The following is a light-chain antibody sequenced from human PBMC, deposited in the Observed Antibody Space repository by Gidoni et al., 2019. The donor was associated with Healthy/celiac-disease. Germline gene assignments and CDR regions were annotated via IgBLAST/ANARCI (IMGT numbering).Light chain of an antibody. J-gene: IGKJ3*01. V-gene: IGKV1-27*01. CDR1: QGIRNY. CDR2: APS. CDR3: QQYDSAPFT. Sequence: DIPMTQSPSSLSASVGDRVTITCRASQGIRNYLAWYQQKPGKVPKLLIYAPSTLQSGVPSRFSGSGSGTDFTLTISSLQPEDVATYYCQQYDSAPFTFGPGTKVDIK.